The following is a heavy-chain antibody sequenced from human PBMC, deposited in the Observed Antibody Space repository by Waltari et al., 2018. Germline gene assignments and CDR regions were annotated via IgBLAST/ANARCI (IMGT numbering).Heavy chain of an antibody. CDR2: INPTRGGT. Sequence: QVQLVQSGAEVKKPGASVKVSCKASGYTFTGYYMHWVRQAPGQGLEWMGRINPTRGGTNDAQKFQGRVTMTRETSISTAYRELSRLRSDDTAVYYCARESPAGWYFDYWGQGTLVTVSS. J-gene: IGHJ4*02. CDR1: GYTFTGYY. V-gene: IGHV1-2*06. CDR3: ARESPAGWYFDY. D-gene: IGHD6-19*01.